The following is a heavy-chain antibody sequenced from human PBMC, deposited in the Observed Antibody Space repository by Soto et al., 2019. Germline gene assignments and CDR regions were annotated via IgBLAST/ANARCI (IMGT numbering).Heavy chain of an antibody. V-gene: IGHV3-21*01. CDR1: GFTLSNSI. CDR2: ISGSSDFL. CDR3: ATSTWYAFDI. J-gene: IGHJ3*02. Sequence: EVQLVESGGGLVKPGGSLRLSCAASGFTLSNSIINWVRQAPGQGLEWVSSISGSSDFLYYADSVKGRFTISRDTAANSLYLQMNSLRAEDTAVYYCATSTWYAFDIWGQGTMVTVSS. D-gene: IGHD6-13*01.